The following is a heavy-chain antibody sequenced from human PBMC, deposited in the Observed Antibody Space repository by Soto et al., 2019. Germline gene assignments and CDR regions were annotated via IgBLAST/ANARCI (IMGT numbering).Heavy chain of an antibody. Sequence: QVQLVQSGAEVPKPGASVKVSCKASGYTFTTYDINWVRQSTGQGLEWMGWMNPNSGDTGYAEKFQGRVTMTRNTAINTAYMELNSLTSEDTAVYFCARGRDYAFWSGLNWFDPWGQGTLVTVSS. CDR2: MNPNSGDT. J-gene: IGHJ5*02. V-gene: IGHV1-8*01. CDR1: GYTFTTYD. CDR3: ARGRDYAFWSGLNWFDP. D-gene: IGHD3-3*01.